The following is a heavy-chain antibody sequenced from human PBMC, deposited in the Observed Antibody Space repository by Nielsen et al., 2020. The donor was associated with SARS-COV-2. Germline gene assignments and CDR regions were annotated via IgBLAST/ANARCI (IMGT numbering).Heavy chain of an antibody. J-gene: IGHJ6*02. CDR3: ARYNKRYSSYYYYGMDV. Sequence: SVKVSCKASGYTFTGYYMHWVRQAPGQGLEWIGGIIPIFGTANYAQKFQGRVTITADESTSTAYMELSSLRSEDTAVYYCARYNKRYSSYYYYGMDVWGQGTTVTVSS. D-gene: IGHD6-19*01. CDR1: GYTFTGYY. CDR2: IIPIFGTA. V-gene: IGHV1-69*13.